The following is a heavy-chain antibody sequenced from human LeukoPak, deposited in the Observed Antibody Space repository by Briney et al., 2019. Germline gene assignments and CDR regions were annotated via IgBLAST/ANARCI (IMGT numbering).Heavy chain of an antibody. V-gene: IGHV4-34*01. CDR1: GGSFSGYY. J-gene: IGHJ4*02. Sequence: PSETLSLTCAVYGGSFSGYYWSWIRQPPGKGLEWIGEINHSGSTYYNPSLKSRVTISVDTSKNQFSLKLSSVTAADTAVYYCAREESAGPPYYFDYWGQGTLVTVSS. CDR2: INHSGST. CDR3: AREESAGPPYYFDY.